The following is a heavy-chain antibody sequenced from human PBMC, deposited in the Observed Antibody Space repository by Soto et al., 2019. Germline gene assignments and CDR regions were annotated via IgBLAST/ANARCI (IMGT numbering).Heavy chain of an antibody. CDR3: ARGQPEGENYYYYYALDV. D-gene: IGHD3-16*01. CDR1: RFTFSDYY. J-gene: IGHJ6*02. CDR2: ISSSGSSI. Sequence: QVQLVESGGGLVKPGGSLRLSCAASRFTFSDYYMSWIRQAPGKGLECVSYISSSGSSIHYADSVKGRFTISRDNAKNSLSLQMNSLKAEDTAVYYCARGQPEGENYYYYYALDVWGQGTTVTVSS. V-gene: IGHV3-11*01.